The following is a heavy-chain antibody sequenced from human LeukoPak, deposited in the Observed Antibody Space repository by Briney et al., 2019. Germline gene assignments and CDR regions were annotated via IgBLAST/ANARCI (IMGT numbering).Heavy chain of an antibody. CDR2: IHSGGNI. CDR1: GLSISDNY. CDR3: ARDGGYAMDV. D-gene: IGHD1-1*01. Sequence: GGSLRLSRAASGLSISDNYMSWVRQAPGEGLEWVSIIHSGGNIYYADSVKGRFTISRDNSKNTLYLQMNSLRAEDTAVYYCARDGGYAMDVWGQGTTVTVSS. V-gene: IGHV3-53*01. J-gene: IGHJ6*02.